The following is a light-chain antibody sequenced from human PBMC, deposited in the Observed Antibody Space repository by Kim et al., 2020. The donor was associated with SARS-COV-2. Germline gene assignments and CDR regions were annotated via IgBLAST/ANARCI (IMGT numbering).Light chain of an antibody. CDR3: QQSYRIPYA. J-gene: IGKJ2*01. Sequence: SASVRDKLTFTCRTTQNLSNYLNWYHQKPGDAPKLLIYATVTLQGGVSSRFSASGSGTDFTLMITSLQPEDLATYYCQQSYRIPYAFAQGTKLEI. CDR2: ATV. CDR1: QNLSNY. V-gene: IGKV1-39*01.